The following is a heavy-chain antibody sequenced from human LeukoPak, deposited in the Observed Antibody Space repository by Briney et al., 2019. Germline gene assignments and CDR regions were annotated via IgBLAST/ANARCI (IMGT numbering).Heavy chain of an antibody. CDR2: ISGSGGST. V-gene: IGHV3-23*01. Sequence: GGSLRLSCAASGFTFSSYAMSWVRQAPGKGLEWVSAISGSGGSTYYADSVKGRFTISRDNSNNTLYLQMNSPRAEDTAVYYCAKGYDFWSGLRADYWGQGTLVTVSS. CDR1: GFTFSSYA. CDR3: AKGYDFWSGLRADY. D-gene: IGHD3-3*01. J-gene: IGHJ4*02.